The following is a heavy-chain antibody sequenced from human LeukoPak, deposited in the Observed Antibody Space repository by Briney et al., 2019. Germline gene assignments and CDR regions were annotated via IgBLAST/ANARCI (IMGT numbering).Heavy chain of an antibody. J-gene: IGHJ4*01. CDR3: ARNPSRRPIDY. D-gene: IGHD6-6*01. CDR1: GFTFSNYA. CDR2: IGPGDDT. V-gene: IGHV3-23*01. Sequence: GGSLRLSCAASGFTFSNYAMGWVRQAPRKGLEWASVIGPGDDTHYADSVKGRFSISRDNSKSTLFLQMNSLRAEDTAVYYCARNPSRRPIDYWGQGTLVTVSS.